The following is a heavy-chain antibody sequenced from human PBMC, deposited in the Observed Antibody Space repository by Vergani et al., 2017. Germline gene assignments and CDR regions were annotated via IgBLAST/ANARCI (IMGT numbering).Heavy chain of an antibody. Sequence: EVQLLESGGGLVQPGGSLRLSCAASGFTFSSYAMSWVRQAPGKGLEWVSAIRGSGGSTYYADSVKGRFTISRDNSKNTLYLQMNSLRAEDTAVYYCAKDFSQPYDYVWGSYRSDFDYWGQGTLVTVSS. J-gene: IGHJ4*02. CDR1: GFTFSSYA. D-gene: IGHD3-16*02. CDR3: AKDFSQPYDYVWGSYRSDFDY. CDR2: IRGSGGST. V-gene: IGHV3-23*01.